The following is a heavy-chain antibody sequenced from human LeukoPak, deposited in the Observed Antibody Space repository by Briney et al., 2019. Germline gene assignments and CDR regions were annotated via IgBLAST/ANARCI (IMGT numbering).Heavy chain of an antibody. J-gene: IGHJ4*02. CDR2: INHSGST. Sequence: SETLSLTCAVYGGSFSGYYWSWIRQPPGKGLEWIGEINHSGSTNYNPSLKSRVTISVDTSKNQFSLKLSSVTAADTAVYYCARDPRRNIVVVPAAPPGDYWGQGTLVTVSS. CDR1: GGSFSGYY. D-gene: IGHD2-2*01. V-gene: IGHV4-34*01. CDR3: ARDPRRNIVVVPAAPPGDY.